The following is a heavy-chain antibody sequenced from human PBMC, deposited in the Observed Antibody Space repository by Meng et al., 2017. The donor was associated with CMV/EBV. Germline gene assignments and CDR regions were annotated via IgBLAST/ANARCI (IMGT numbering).Heavy chain of an antibody. J-gene: IGHJ5*02. Sequence: SETLSLTCTVSGGSISSSSYYWSWIRQHPGKGLEWIGYIYYSGSTYYNPSLKSRVTISVDTSKNQFSLKLSSVTAADTAVYYCARDPTTQGWFDPWGQGTLVTVSS. CDR2: IYYSGST. D-gene: IGHD1-14*01. CDR1: GGSISSSSYY. V-gene: IGHV4-31*03. CDR3: ARDPTTQGWFDP.